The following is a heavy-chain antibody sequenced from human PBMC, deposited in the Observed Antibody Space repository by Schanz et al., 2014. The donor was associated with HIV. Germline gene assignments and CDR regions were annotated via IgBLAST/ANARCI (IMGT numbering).Heavy chain of an antibody. V-gene: IGHV3-53*01. D-gene: IGHD6-19*01. CDR2: LYSAGTT. CDR3: AKVAIHSSGWLPFDY. CDR1: GFTVSNNH. J-gene: IGHJ4*02. Sequence: QLVESGGGLIQPGGSLRLSCVFSGFTVSNNHLSWVRQAPGKGLEWVSILYSAGTTYYTDSVKGRFTISRDNSKNTLYLQMNSLGAEDTAVYYCAKVAIHSSGWLPFDYWGQGTLVTVSS.